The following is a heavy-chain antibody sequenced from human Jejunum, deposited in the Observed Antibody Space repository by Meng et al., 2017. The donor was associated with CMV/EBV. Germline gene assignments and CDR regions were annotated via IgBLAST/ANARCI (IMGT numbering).Heavy chain of an antibody. Sequence: SGINLSNYGVHWGRRAAEEGLECVAGISYSGSYKYYADCVGGRFTISRNNSKNTLYLQMNSLRAEDTAIYYCARNTFYSGSGSYYFDYWGQGTLVTVSS. CDR1: GINLSNYG. D-gene: IGHD3-10*01. CDR3: ARNTFYSGSGSYYFDY. J-gene: IGHJ4*02. V-gene: IGHV3-30-3*01. CDR2: ISYSGSYK.